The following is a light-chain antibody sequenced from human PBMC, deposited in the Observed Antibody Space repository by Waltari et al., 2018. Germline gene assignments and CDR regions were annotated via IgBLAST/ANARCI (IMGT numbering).Light chain of an antibody. J-gene: IGLJ3*02. CDR2: QDD. Sequence: SYELTQPPSVSVSPGQTASIPCSGHKLGDKYASWYQHKPGQSPVLVIYQDDRRPSGGPERFSGSNSGNTATLTSSGTQAMDEADFYCQAWGSSTEVVFGGGTKLTVL. CDR3: QAWGSSTEVV. CDR1: KLGDKY. V-gene: IGLV3-1*01.